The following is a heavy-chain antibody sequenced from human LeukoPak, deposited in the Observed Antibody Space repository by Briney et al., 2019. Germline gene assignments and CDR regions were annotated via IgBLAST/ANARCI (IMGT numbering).Heavy chain of an antibody. CDR3: ARGGIAVAGGPNWFDP. CDR2: INHSGST. V-gene: IGHV4-34*01. J-gene: IGHJ5*02. Sequence: PSETLSLTCAVYGGSFSGYYWSWIRQPPGTGLEWIGEINHSGSTNYNPSLKSRVTISVDTSKNQFSLKLSSVTAADTAVYYCARGGIAVAGGPNWFDPWGQGTLVTVSS. D-gene: IGHD6-19*01. CDR1: GGSFSGYY.